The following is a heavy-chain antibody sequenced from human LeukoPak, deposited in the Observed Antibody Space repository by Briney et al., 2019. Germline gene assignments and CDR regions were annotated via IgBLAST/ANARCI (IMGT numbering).Heavy chain of an antibody. J-gene: IGHJ6*03. CDR3: ARAFYCSSTSCPSNPPYYYMDV. CDR1: GYTFTGYY. Sequence: ASVKVSCKASGYTFTGYYMHWVRRAPGPGLEWMGWINPNSGGTNYAQKFQGRVTMTRDTSISTAYMELSRLRSDDTAVYYCARAFYCSSTSCPSNPPYYYMDVWGKGTTVTVSS. D-gene: IGHD2-2*01. CDR2: INPNSGGT. V-gene: IGHV1-2*02.